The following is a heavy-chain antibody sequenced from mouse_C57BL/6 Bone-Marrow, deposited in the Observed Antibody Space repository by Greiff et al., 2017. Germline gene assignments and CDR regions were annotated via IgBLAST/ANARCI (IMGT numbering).Heavy chain of an antibody. V-gene: IGHV1-82*01. J-gene: IGHJ3*01. D-gene: IGHD4-1*01. CDR2: IYPGDGDT. CDR1: GYAFSSSW. Sequence: QVQLQQSGPELVKPGASVKISCKASGYAFSSSWMNWVKQRPGQGLEWIGRIYPGDGDTNYNGKFKGKATLTADKSSSTAYMHLSSLTSEDAAVYFCAKLGPWFAYWGQGTLVTVSA. CDR3: AKLGPWFAY.